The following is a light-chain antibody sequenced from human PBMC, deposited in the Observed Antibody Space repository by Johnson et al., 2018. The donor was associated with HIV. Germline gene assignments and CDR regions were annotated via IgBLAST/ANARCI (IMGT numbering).Light chain of an antibody. J-gene: IGLJ1*01. CDR2: DNN. V-gene: IGLV1-51*01. CDR1: NSNIGNNY. Sequence: QSVLTQPPSVSAAPGQKVTISCSGSNSNIGNNYVSWYQQLPGTAPKLLIYDNNKRPSGIPDRFSGSKSGASATLDITGLQTGDEADYYCGTWDNSLGAHYVFGIGTKVTVL. CDR3: GTWDNSLGAHYV.